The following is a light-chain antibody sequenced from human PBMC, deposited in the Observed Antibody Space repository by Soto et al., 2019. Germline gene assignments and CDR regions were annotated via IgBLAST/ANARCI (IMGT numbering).Light chain of an antibody. V-gene: IGKV3-20*01. Sequence: EIVMTQSPATLSASPGEGLTLSCRASQSISRTLAWYQQKPGQAPRLLIYGASTRAAGIPDRFSGSGSGTDFTLTITRLEPEDSAVYFCQQYTGPPTTFGQGTRLEIK. CDR1: QSISRT. J-gene: IGKJ5*01. CDR3: QQYTGPPTT. CDR2: GAS.